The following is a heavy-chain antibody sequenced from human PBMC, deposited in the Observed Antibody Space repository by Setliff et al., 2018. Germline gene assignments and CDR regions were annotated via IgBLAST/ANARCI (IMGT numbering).Heavy chain of an antibody. V-gene: IGHV4-61*10. CDR3: ARGGTFRYFDF. Sequence: PSETLSLTCTVSDDSISSRHYYWSWIRQPAGKGLEFIGYVYYSGTANYSPSLRSRLTISVDTSKNQFSLKLRSVTAADTAVYYCARGGTFRYFDFWGQGAPVTVSS. CDR2: VYYSGTA. J-gene: IGHJ4*02. D-gene: IGHD5-12*01. CDR1: DDSISSRHYY.